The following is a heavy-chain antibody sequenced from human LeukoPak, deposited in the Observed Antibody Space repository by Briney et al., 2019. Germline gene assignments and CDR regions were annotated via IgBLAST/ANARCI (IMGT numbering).Heavy chain of an antibody. CDR3: ARGHYGLDV. J-gene: IGHJ6*02. V-gene: IGHV3-7*03. Sequence: AGGSLRLSCAASGFTFSSYAMSWVRQAPGKGLEWVAHINQDESEKSYVDSAKGRFTISRDNGKNSLYLQMSSLRVEDTGVYHCARGHYGLDVWGQGTTVTVSS. CDR1: GFTFSSYA. CDR2: INQDESEK.